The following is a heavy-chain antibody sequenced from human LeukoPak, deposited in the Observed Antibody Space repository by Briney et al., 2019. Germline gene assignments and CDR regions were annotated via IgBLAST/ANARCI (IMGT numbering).Heavy chain of an antibody. CDR1: GGSISSGGYY. D-gene: IGHD1-14*01. Sequence: SETLSLTCTVSGGSISSGGYYWSWIRQHPGEGLEWIGEIYHSGSTNYNPSLKSRVTISVDKSKNQFSLKLSSVTAADTAVYYCARVWAGIDAFDIWGQGTMVTVSS. J-gene: IGHJ3*02. CDR2: IYHSGST. CDR3: ARVWAGIDAFDI. V-gene: IGHV4-39*07.